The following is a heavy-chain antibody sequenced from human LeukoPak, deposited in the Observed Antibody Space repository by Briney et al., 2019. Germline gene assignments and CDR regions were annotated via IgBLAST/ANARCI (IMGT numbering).Heavy chain of an antibody. Sequence: PGGSLRLSCAASGFTFDDYGMSWVRQAPGKGLEWVSGINWNGGSTGYADSVKGRFTISRDNAKNSLYLQMNSLRAEDTALYYCARDPLIGLVRGVYYYYGMDVWGQGTTVTVSS. CDR2: INWNGGST. V-gene: IGHV3-20*04. J-gene: IGHJ6*02. CDR1: GFTFDDYG. D-gene: IGHD6-19*01. CDR3: ARDPLIGLVRGVYYYYGMDV.